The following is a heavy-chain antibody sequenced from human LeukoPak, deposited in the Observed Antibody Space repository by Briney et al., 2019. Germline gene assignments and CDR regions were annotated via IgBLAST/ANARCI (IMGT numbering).Heavy chain of an antibody. CDR3: ARDYYGTTGYLAY. J-gene: IGHJ4*02. Sequence: PGGSLRLSCAVSGFTVSSSYMSWVRQAPGKGLEWVSVIFRSGSTYYADSVKGRFTISRDNSKHTVYLQMNSLRAEDTAVYYCARDYYGTTGYLAYWGQGPLVTVSP. D-gene: IGHD3-22*01. V-gene: IGHV3-66*01. CDR2: IFRSGST. CDR1: GFTVSSSY.